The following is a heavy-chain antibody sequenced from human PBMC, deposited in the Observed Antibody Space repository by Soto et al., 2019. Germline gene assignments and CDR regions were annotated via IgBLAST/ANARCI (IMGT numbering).Heavy chain of an antibody. J-gene: IGHJ4*02. V-gene: IGHV3-23*01. CDR1: GFTFSTYA. CDR2: LSDNGGTT. Sequence: EVQLLESGGGLVQPGGSLRLSCAASGFTFSTYAMDWVRQAPGKGLEWVSSLSDNGGTTYYADSVKGRFTISRDNSKNTLYRQMNSLRADDTAVYYCAKNRPTWIQLWSLDYWGQGTLVTVSS. D-gene: IGHD5-18*01. CDR3: AKNRPTWIQLWSLDY.